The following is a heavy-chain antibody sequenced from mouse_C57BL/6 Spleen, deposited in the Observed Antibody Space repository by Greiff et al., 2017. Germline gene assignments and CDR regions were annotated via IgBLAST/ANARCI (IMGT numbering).Heavy chain of an antibody. CDR2: ISSGGDYI. V-gene: IGHV5-9-1*02. D-gene: IGHD1-1*01. Sequence: DVHLVESGEGLVKPGGSLKLSCAASGFTFSSYAMSWVRQTPEKRLEWVAYISSGGDYIYYADTVKGRFTISRDNARNTLYLQMSSLKSEDTAMYYCTSVLLRYAMDYWGQGTSVTVSS. CDR1: GFTFSSYA. CDR3: TSVLLRYAMDY. J-gene: IGHJ4*01.